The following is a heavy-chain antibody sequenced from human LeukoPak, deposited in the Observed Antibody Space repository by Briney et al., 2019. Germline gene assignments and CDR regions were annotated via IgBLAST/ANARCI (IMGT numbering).Heavy chain of an antibody. Sequence: PSETLSLTCTVSGGSISSYYWSWIRQPPGKGLEWIGYIYYSGSTNYNPSLKSRVTISVDTSKNQFSLKVSSVTAADTAVYYCAREVGYASGSYYWGQGTLVTVSS. D-gene: IGHD3-10*01. CDR3: AREVGYASGSYY. V-gene: IGHV4-59*12. CDR1: GGSISSYY. CDR2: IYYSGST. J-gene: IGHJ4*02.